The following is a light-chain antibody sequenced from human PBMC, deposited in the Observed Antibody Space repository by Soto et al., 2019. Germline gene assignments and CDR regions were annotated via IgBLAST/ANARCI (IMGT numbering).Light chain of an antibody. CDR1: PPFSVF. CDR3: QQTYAAPLT. Sequence: DFRMTQSPSSLSAFVGDTVTITCQTGPPFSVFFNWYQQKPWKAPTLLLSAASTLQSGVPSRFSGSGQGPHFTPSTSDLRQEDFATYSCQQTYAAPLTFGGGTRVQI. CDR2: AAS. J-gene: IGKJ4*01. V-gene: IGKV1-39*01.